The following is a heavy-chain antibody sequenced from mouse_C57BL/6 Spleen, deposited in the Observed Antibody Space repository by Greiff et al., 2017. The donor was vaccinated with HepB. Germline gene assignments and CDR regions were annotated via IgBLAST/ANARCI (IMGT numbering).Heavy chain of an antibody. V-gene: IGHV1-61*01. CDR1: GYTFTSYW. CDR2: IYPSDSET. CDR3: ARAAVWYFDV. J-gene: IGHJ1*03. Sequence: VQLQQPGAELVRPGSSVKLSCKASGYTFTSYWMDWVKQRPGQGLEWIGNIYPSDSETHYNQKFKDKATLTVDKSSSTAYMQLSSLTSEDSAVYYCARAAVWYFDVWGTGTTVTVSS.